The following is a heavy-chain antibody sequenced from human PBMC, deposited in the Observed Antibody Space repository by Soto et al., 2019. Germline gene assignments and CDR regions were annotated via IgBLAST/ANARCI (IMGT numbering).Heavy chain of an antibody. CDR1: GFTFSSYS. D-gene: IGHD3-3*01. CDR3: VGYTKDDFRSGNYRDS. Sequence: PGGSLRLSCAASGFTFSSYSMNWVRQAPGKGLEWVSYISSSSSTIYYADSVKGRFTISRDNAKNSLYLQMNSLREEDTAVYYCVGYTKDDFRSGNYRDSWGKGPLV. V-gene: IGHV3-48*02. J-gene: IGHJ4*02. CDR2: ISSSSSTI.